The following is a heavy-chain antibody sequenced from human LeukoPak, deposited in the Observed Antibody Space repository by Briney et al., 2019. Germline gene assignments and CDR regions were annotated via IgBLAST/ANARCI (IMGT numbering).Heavy chain of an antibody. D-gene: IGHD1-26*01. Sequence: SETLSLTCAVSGYSISSGYYWGWIRQSPGKGLEWIREINHSGSTNYNPSLKSRVTISVDTSKNQFSLKLSSVTAADTAVYYCAGTYSYSGSYYFDYWGQGTLVTVSS. CDR2: INHSGST. CDR1: GYSISSGYY. CDR3: AGTYSYSGSYYFDY. J-gene: IGHJ4*02. V-gene: IGHV4-38-2*01.